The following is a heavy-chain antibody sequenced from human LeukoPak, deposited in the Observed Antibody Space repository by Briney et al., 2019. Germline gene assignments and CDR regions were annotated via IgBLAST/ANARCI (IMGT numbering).Heavy chain of an antibody. V-gene: IGHV4-39*01. D-gene: IGHD4-17*01. Sequence: SETLSLTCSVSGDSISTSSYYWGWIRQPPGKGLEWIGTIYYSGSTYYNPSLTSRVTISVDTSKNRFSLKLSSVTAADTAVYYCARVPTVTFFDYWGQGTLVTVSS. CDR3: ARVPTVTFFDY. CDR2: IYYSGST. J-gene: IGHJ4*02. CDR1: GDSISTSSYY.